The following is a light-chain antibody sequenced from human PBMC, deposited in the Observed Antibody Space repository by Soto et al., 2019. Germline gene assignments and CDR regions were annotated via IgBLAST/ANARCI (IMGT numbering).Light chain of an antibody. J-gene: IGLJ3*02. Sequence: QPVLTQPPSVSGAPGQRVTISCTGSSSNIGAGYDVHWYQQLPGTAPKLLIYGNSNRPSGVPDRFSGSKSRTSASLAITGLQAEDEADYYCQSYDSSLSGSRVFGGGTKLTVL. CDR1: SSNIGAGYD. V-gene: IGLV1-40*01. CDR2: GNS. CDR3: QSYDSSLSGSRV.